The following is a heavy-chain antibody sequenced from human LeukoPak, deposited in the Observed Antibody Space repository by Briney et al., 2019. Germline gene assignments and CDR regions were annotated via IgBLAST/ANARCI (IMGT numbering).Heavy chain of an antibody. J-gene: IGHJ5*02. CDR2: IYSGGGT. Sequence: GGSLRLSCAASGFTVSSNYMSWVRQAPGKGLEWVSVIYSGGGTYYADSVKGRFTISRDNSKNTLYLQMNSLRAEDTAVYYCARDPLSYYYDSSGSWGQGTLVTVSS. V-gene: IGHV3-66*01. D-gene: IGHD3-22*01. CDR1: GFTVSSNY. CDR3: ARDPLSYYYDSSGS.